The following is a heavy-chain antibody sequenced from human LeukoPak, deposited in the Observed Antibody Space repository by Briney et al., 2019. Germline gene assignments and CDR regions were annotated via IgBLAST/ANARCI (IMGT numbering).Heavy chain of an antibody. J-gene: IGHJ3*02. Sequence: GGSLRLSCAASGFTFSSYSMNWVRQAPGKGLEWVSYISSSSSTIYYADSVKGRFTISRDNAKNSLYLQMNSLRAEDTAVYYCARKSGYSKDDAFDIWGQGTMVTVSS. CDR1: GFTFSSYS. CDR2: ISSSSSTI. CDR3: ARKSGYSKDDAFDI. V-gene: IGHV3-48*04. D-gene: IGHD3-3*01.